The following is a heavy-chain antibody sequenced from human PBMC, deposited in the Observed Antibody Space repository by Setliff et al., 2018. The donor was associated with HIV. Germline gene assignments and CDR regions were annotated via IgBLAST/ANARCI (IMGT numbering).Heavy chain of an antibody. J-gene: IGHJ4*01. Sequence: SGPTLVNPTQTLTLTCTFSGDSLTTVAVDVGWLRQPPGKAPEWLAVIYSNDVIRYRPSLKTRLTITQDTSERPVVLTQTNVDPMDTGTYFCAHIGPFWTAFYGPFDHWGQGILVTVSS. CDR2: IYSNDVI. D-gene: IGHD2-21*02. V-gene: IGHV2-5*01. CDR3: AHIGPFWTAFYGPFDH. CDR1: GDSLTTVAVD.